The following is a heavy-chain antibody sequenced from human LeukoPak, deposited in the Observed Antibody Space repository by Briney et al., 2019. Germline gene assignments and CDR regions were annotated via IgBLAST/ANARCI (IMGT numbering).Heavy chain of an antibody. Sequence: PSETLSLTCTVSGGSISSSSYHWGWIRPPPGKGLEWIGTIYYGGSTYYNPSLKSRVTISVDTSKKQFSLKLTSVTAADAAVYYCARLGGYYDSSGYFDAFDIWGQGTMVTVFS. CDR2: IYYGGST. V-gene: IGHV4-39*01. CDR1: GGSISSSSYH. D-gene: IGHD3-22*01. J-gene: IGHJ3*02. CDR3: ARLGGYYDSSGYFDAFDI.